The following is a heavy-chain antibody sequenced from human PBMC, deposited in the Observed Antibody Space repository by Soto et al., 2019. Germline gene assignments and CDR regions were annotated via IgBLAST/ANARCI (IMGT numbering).Heavy chain of an antibody. CDR2: ISYDGSNK. CDR1: GFTFNSYA. Sequence: QFQLVESGGGVVQPGKSLRLSCAASGFTFNSYAMHWVLQAPGKGLAWVAGISYDGSNKYYADSVKGRFTISRDNSKNALYLQMNSLSDEDPAVYYCARDLRSGYYLGESGDFDYWGQGTLVNVSS. V-gene: IGHV3-30-3*01. J-gene: IGHJ4*02. D-gene: IGHD3-22*01. CDR3: ARDLRSGYYLGESGDFDY.